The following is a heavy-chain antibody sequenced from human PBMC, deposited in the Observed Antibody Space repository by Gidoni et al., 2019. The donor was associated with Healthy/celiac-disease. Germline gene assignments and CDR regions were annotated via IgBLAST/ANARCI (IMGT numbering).Heavy chain of an antibody. CDR3: ARDMTTLLRFGELAHYYYYYYGMDV. J-gene: IGHJ6*02. CDR1: GFPFRSYS. CDR2: NSSSSSYT. V-gene: IGHV3-21*04. D-gene: IGHD3-10*01. Sequence: EVRLVESGGGLVTTGGSLRLSCAASGFPFRSYSMICVRTAPRKGREWGSSNSSSSSYTYYAASVKGRFTISRDNAKNSLYLQMNSLRAEDTAVYYCARDMTTLLRFGELAHYYYYYYGMDVWGQGTTVTVSS.